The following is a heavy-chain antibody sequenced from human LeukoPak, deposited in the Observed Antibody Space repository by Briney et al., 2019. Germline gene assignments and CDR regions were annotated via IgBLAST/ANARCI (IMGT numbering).Heavy chain of an antibody. J-gene: IGHJ4*02. CDR3: AKDFYDSSGSRYDY. V-gene: IGHV3-23*01. D-gene: IGHD3-22*01. Sequence: GGSLRLSCAASGFTFSSYAMSWVRQAPGKGLEWVSAIDGGGGRTWHADSVRGRFTISRDNSKNTLFMQMNSLRAEDTAVYYCAKDFYDSSGSRYDYWGQGTLVTVSS. CDR2: IDGGGGRT. CDR1: GFTFSSYA.